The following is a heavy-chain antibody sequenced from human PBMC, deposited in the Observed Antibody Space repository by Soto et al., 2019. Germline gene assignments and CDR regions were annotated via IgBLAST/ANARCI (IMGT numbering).Heavy chain of an antibody. CDR2: TSYDGSNK. CDR1: GFTFRSFV. J-gene: IGHJ4*02. D-gene: IGHD4-17*01. Sequence: QVQLVESGGGVVQPGTSLRLSCVGSGFTFRSFVIHWVRQAPGKGLEWVALTSYDGSNKYYDDSVKGRFTISRDNSRNTVDLQMDSLRREDTALYYGARWGTTVGLEVWGQGTLDSVSS. CDR3: ARWGTTVGLEV. V-gene: IGHV3-30*19.